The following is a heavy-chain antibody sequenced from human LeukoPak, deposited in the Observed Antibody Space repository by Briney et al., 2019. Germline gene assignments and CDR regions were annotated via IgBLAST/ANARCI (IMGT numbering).Heavy chain of an antibody. CDR3: TRPAEMATTPTIYYYYGMDV. Sequence: GPSMRLSCTASGFTFGDYAMSWVRQAPGEGLEWVGFIRSKAYGGTTEYAASVKGRFTISRDDSKSIAYLQMNSLRTEDTAVYYCTRPAEMATTPTIYYYYGMDVWGQGTTVTVSS. V-gene: IGHV3-49*04. D-gene: IGHD5-24*01. CDR1: GFTFGDYA. J-gene: IGHJ6*02. CDR2: IRSKAYGGTT.